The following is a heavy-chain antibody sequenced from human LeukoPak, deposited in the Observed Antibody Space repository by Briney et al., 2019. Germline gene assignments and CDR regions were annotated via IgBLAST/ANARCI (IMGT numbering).Heavy chain of an antibody. V-gene: IGHV3-74*01. CDR3: ARARLGYGATVDY. D-gene: IGHD4-17*01. Sequence: GGSLRLFCAVSGFTLSSYWMHWARQARGKGRVWVSRISSDGSSTSHADSVKGRFTISRDNAKNTLYLQINSLSAEDTAVYYCARARLGYGATVDYWGQGTLVTVSS. J-gene: IGHJ4*02. CDR2: ISSDGSST. CDR1: GFTLSSYW.